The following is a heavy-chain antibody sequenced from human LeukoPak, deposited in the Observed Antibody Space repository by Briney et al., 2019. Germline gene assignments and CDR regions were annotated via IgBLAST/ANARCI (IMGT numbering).Heavy chain of an antibody. J-gene: IGHJ1*01. D-gene: IGHD2-2*01. CDR2: IYYSGST. CDR1: GGSIGSSSYY. CDR3: ASRGYCSSTSCYEPAEYFQH. Sequence: KSSETLSLTCTVSGGSIGSSSYYWGWIRQPPGKGLEWIGSIYYSGSTYYNPSLKSRVTISVDTSKNQFSLKLSSVTAADTAVYYCASRGYCSSTSCYEPAEYFQHWGQGTLVTVSS. V-gene: IGHV4-39*01.